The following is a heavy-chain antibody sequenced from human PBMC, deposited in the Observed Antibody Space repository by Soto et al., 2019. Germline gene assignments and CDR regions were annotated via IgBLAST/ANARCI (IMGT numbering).Heavy chain of an antibody. CDR1: GFTFDDYA. CDR3: AKDTTNSGYDYYFDY. D-gene: IGHD5-12*01. CDR2: ISWNSGSI. J-gene: IGHJ4*02. Sequence: EVQLVESGGGLVQPGRSLRLSCAASGFTFDDYAMHWVRPAPGKGLEWVSGISWNSGSIGYADSVKGRFTISRDNAKNSLYLQMNSLRAEDTALYYCAKDTTNSGYDYYFDYWGQGTLVTVSS. V-gene: IGHV3-9*01.